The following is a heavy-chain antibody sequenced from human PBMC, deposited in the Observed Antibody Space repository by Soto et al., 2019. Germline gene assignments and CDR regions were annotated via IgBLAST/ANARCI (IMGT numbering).Heavy chain of an antibody. D-gene: IGHD2-15*01. V-gene: IGHV3-11*01. CDR1: GVTFSDYY. Sequence: GGALGLCCAATGVTFSDYYMSWIRQAPGKGLEWVSYISSSGSTIYYADSVKGRFTISRDNAKNSLYLQMNSLRAEDTAVYYCARAAIVVVVAASYGMDVWGQGTTVTVSS. CDR2: ISSSGSTI. J-gene: IGHJ6*02. CDR3: ARAAIVVVVAASYGMDV.